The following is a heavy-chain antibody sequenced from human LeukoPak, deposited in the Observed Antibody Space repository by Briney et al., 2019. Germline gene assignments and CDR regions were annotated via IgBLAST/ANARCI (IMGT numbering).Heavy chain of an antibody. CDR2: INPNSGGT. CDR3: AGGDSFDP. D-gene: IGHD2-15*01. Sequence: ASVKVSCKASGYTFIAYYMHWVRQAPGQGLEWMGRINPNSGGTNYAQKFQGRVTMTRDTSISTAYMELNRLTSDDTAVYYCAGGDSFDPWGQGTLVIVSS. V-gene: IGHV1-2*06. CDR1: GYTFIAYY. J-gene: IGHJ5*02.